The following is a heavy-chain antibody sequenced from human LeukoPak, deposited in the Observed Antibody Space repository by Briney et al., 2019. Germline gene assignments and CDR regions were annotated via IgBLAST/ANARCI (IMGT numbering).Heavy chain of an antibody. CDR3: ARGRSWYGDSYFDY. CDR1: GGSFSGYY. V-gene: IGHV4-34*01. D-gene: IGHD4-17*01. Sequence: SETLSLTCAVYGGSFSGYYWSWIRQPPGKGLEWIGEINHSGSTNYNPSLKSRVTISVDTSKNQFSLKLSSVTAADTAVYYCARGRSWYGDSYFDYWGQGPLVTVSS. CDR2: INHSGST. J-gene: IGHJ4*02.